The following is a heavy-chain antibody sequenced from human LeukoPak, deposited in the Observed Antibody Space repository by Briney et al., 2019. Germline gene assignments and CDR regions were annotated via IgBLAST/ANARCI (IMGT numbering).Heavy chain of an antibody. Sequence: PGRSLRLSCAASGFTFSSYAMHWVRQAPGKGLEWVAVISYDGSNKYYADSVKGRFTISRDNSKNTLYLQMNSLRAEDTAVYYCARDSWYSSSYYYYGMDVWAKGPRSPSP. D-gene: IGHD6-6*01. CDR3: ARDSWYSSSYYYYGMDV. CDR1: GFTFSSYA. J-gene: IGHJ6*02. V-gene: IGHV3-30-3*01. CDR2: ISYDGSNK.